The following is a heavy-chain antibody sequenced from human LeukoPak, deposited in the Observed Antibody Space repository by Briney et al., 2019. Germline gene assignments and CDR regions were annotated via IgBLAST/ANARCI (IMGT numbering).Heavy chain of an antibody. CDR1: GFTFSSYG. CDR3: AKADGQPHVTTVTTEVEGLDY. CDR2: IRYDGTNK. V-gene: IGHV3-30*02. Sequence: PGGSLRLSCAASGFTFSSYGMHWVRQAPGKGLEWVAFIRYDGTNKYYADSVKGRFTISRDSSKNTLYLQMNSLRAEDTAVYYCAKADGQPHVTTVTTEVEGLDYWGQGTLVTVSS. J-gene: IGHJ4*02. D-gene: IGHD4-17*01.